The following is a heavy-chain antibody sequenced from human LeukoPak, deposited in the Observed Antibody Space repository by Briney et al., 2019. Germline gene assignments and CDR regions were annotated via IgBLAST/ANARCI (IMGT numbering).Heavy chain of an antibody. Sequence: GSLRLSCAASGFTFSSYSMNWVRQAPGKGLEWVSSISSGSKYIYNADSVKGRFTISRDNAKNSLYLQMNSLRAEDTAVYYCARALSYSYGSMDFWGQGTLVIVSS. CDR3: ARALSYSYGSMDF. D-gene: IGHD5-18*01. CDR2: ISSGSKYI. CDR1: GFTFSSYS. V-gene: IGHV3-21*01. J-gene: IGHJ4*02.